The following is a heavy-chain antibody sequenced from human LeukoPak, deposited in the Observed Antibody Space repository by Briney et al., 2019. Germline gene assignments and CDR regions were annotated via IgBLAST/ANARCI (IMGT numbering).Heavy chain of an antibody. J-gene: IGHJ4*02. D-gene: IGHD6-19*01. CDR2: ISWDGGST. V-gene: IGHV3-43D*03. Sequence: PGGSLRLSCAASGFTFDDYAMHWVRHAPGKGLEWVSLISWDGGSTYYADSVKGRFTISRDNSKNSLYLQMNSLRAEDTALYYCAKGTSGWKGTDYWGQGTLVTVSS. CDR1: GFTFDDYA. CDR3: AKGTSGWKGTDY.